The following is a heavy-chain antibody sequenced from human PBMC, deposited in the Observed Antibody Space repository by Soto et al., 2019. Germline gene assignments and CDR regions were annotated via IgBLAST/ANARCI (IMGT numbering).Heavy chain of an antibody. Sequence: EVHLLESGGALVQPGGSLTLSCAASGLSFSDYAMSWVRQAPGKGLEWVSSISRTGDSAYYADSVKGRFAISRDRSKNRLSLQMNSLRVEATAVYYCAKGPDGSGYYHNWFDSWGQGTLITVSS. CDR3: AKGPDGSGYYHNWFDS. J-gene: IGHJ5*01. V-gene: IGHV3-23*01. CDR1: GLSFSDYA. CDR2: ISRTGDSA. D-gene: IGHD3-22*01.